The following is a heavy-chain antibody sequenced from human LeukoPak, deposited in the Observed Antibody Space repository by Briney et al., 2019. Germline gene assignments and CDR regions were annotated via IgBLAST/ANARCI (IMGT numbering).Heavy chain of an antibody. D-gene: IGHD3-22*01. J-gene: IGHJ4*02. V-gene: IGHV1-58*02. CDR1: GFTFTSSA. Sequence: GASVKVSCKASGFTFTSSAMQWVRQARGQRLEWIGWIVVGSGNTNYAQKFQERVTITRDMSTSTAYMELSSLRSEDTAVYYCAKIRVYYDSSGFDYWGQGTLVTVSS. CDR2: IVVGSGNT. CDR3: AKIRVYYDSSGFDY.